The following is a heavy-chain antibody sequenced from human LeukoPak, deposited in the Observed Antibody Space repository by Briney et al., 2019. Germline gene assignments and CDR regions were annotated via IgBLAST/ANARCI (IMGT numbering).Heavy chain of an antibody. V-gene: IGHV4-30-4*08. J-gene: IGHJ5*02. CDR2: IYYNGST. D-gene: IGHD3-10*01. Sequence: SQTLSLTCTVSGGSISSGDYYWSWIRQPPGKGLVWIGYIYYNGSTYYNPALKSRVTISVDTSKNQFTLKLSSVTAADTAVYYCARTSLGGAWFDPWGQGTWSPSPQ. CDR1: GGSISSGDYY. CDR3: ARTSLGGAWFDP.